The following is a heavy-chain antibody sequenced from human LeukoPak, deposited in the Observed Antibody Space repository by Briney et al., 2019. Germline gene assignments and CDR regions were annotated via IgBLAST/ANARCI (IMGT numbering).Heavy chain of an antibody. Sequence: PGGSLRLSCAASGFTLSSYAMSWVRQAPGKGLEWVSAISGSGGSTYYADSVKGRFTISRDNSKNTLYLQMNSLRAEDTAVYYCAKIQDIVVVPAAIDYWGQGTLVTVSS. CDR3: AKIQDIVVVPAAIDY. J-gene: IGHJ4*02. V-gene: IGHV3-23*01. D-gene: IGHD2-2*01. CDR1: GFTLSSYA. CDR2: ISGSGGST.